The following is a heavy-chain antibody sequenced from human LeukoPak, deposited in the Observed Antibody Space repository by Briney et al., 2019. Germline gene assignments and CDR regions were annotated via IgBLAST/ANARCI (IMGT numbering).Heavy chain of an antibody. CDR1: GGSISSSSYY. D-gene: IGHD3-9*01. V-gene: IGHV4-39*07. CDR2: IYYSGST. CDR3: ARDSNYDILTGWGANWFDP. Sequence: SETLSLTCTVSGGSISSSSYYWGWIRQPPGKGLEWIGSIYYSGSTYYNPSLKSRVTISVDTSKNQFSLKLSSVTAADTAVYYCARDSNYDILTGWGANWFDPWGQGTLVTVSS. J-gene: IGHJ5*02.